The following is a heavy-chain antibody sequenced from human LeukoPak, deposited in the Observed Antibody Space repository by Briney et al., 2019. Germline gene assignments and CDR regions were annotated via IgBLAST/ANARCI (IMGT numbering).Heavy chain of an antibody. D-gene: IGHD2-8*01. J-gene: IGHJ4*02. CDR3: AKDAVLYASSANRFDY. Sequence: GGSLRLSCAASGFTFNNFAMHWVRQAPGKGLEWVALISYDGGNKYYADSVKGRFTISRDNSKNTLYLQMISLRAEDTAVYYCAKDAVLYASSANRFDYWGQGTLVTVSS. CDR1: GFTFNNFA. CDR2: ISYDGGNK. V-gene: IGHV3-30*04.